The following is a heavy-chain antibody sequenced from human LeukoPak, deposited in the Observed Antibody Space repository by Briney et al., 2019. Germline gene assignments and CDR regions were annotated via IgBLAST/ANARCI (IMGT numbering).Heavy chain of an antibody. J-gene: IGHJ4*02. V-gene: IGHV1-2*02. CDR1: GYIFTGYY. D-gene: IGHD3-16*02. Sequence: EASVKVSCKASGYIFTGYYMHWVRQAPGQGLEWMGWISAYNGNTNYAQKFQGRVTMTRDTSISTAYMELSRLRSDDTAVYYCARDGRDTFGGVIVMDYWGQGTLVTVSS. CDR2: ISAYNGNT. CDR3: ARDGRDTFGGVIVMDY.